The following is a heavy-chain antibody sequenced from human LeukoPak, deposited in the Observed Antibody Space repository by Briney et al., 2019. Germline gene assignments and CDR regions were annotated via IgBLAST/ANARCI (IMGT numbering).Heavy chain of an antibody. J-gene: IGHJ4*02. CDR2: INTNTGNP. CDR1: GYTFTIYA. Sequence: ASVKVSCKASGYTFTIYAMNWVRQAPGQGLEWMGWINTNTGNPTYAQGFTGRFVFSLDTSVSTAYLQISSLKAEDTAVYYCASSIAVAGTWADYFDYWGQGTLVTVSS. D-gene: IGHD6-19*01. CDR3: ASSIAVAGTWADYFDY. V-gene: IGHV7-4-1*02.